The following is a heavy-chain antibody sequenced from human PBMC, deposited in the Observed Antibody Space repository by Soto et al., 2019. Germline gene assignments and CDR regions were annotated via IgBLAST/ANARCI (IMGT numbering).Heavy chain of an antibody. CDR1: GGSFSGDY. D-gene: IGHD3-10*01. J-gene: IGHJ6*02. V-gene: IGHV4-34*01. CDR2: INHSGST. Sequence: SETLSLTCAVFGGSFSGDYWSWIRQPPGKGLEWIGEINHSGSTNYNPSLKSRVTISVDTSKNQFSLKLSSVTAADTAVYYCARVSGIYYYGMDVWGQGTTVTVSS. CDR3: ARVSGIYYYGMDV.